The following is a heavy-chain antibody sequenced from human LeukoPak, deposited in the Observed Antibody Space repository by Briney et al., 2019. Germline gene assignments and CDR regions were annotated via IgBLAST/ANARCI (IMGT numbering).Heavy chain of an antibody. D-gene: IGHD2-15*01. CDR1: GGSISSYY. J-gene: IGHJ4*02. CDR2: IYTSGST. Sequence: SETLSLTCTVSGGSISSYYWSWIRQPAGKGLEWIGRIYTSGSTNYNPSLKSRVTMSVDTSKNQFSLKLSSVTAADTAVYYCARSLYGVAALHFDYWGQGTLVTVSS. V-gene: IGHV4-4*07. CDR3: ARSLYGVAALHFDY.